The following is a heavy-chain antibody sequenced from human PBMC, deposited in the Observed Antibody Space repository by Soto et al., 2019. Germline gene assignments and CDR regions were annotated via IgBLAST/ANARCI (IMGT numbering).Heavy chain of an antibody. CDR1: GGSSSSSSYY. V-gene: IGHV4-39*01. J-gene: IGHJ6*02. Sequence: SETLSLTCTVSGGSSSSSSYYWGWIRQPPGKGLEWIGSIYYSGSTYYNPSLKSRVTISVDTSKNQFSLKLSSVTAADTAVYYCARPLGIAARHGDYYYYGMDVWGQGTTVTVSS. D-gene: IGHD6-6*01. CDR2: IYYSGST. CDR3: ARPLGIAARHGDYYYYGMDV.